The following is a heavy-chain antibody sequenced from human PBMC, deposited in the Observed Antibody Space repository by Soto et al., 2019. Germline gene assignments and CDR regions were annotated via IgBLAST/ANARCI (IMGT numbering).Heavy chain of an antibody. V-gene: IGHV4-39*01. CDR3: ARHDYGDQDS. Sequence: QLQLQESGPGLVKPSETLSLTCTVSGGSISSSSYYWGWIRQPPGKGLEWIGSIYYSGSTYHNPSLKSRVTLSVDTSKDRCARKLSFVTAADTALYYCARHDYGDQDSWGQGTLVTVPS. CDR2: IYYSGST. CDR1: GGSISSSSYY. D-gene: IGHD4-17*01. J-gene: IGHJ4*02.